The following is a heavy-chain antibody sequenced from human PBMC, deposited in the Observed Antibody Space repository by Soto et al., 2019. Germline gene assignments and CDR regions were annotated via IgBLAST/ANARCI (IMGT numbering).Heavy chain of an antibody. CDR2: IYYSGST. CDR3: ARRLRSGYADY. Sequence: PSETLSLTCTVSGGSISSYYWSWIRQPPGKGLEWIGYIYYSGSTNYNPSLKSRVTISVDTSKNQFSLKLSSVTAADTAVYYCARRLRSGYADYWGQGTLVTVSS. CDR1: GGSISSYY. D-gene: IGHD5-12*01. J-gene: IGHJ4*02. V-gene: IGHV4-59*01.